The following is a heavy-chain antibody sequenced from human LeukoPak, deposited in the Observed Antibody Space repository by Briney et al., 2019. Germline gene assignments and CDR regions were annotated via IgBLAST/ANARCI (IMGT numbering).Heavy chain of an antibody. D-gene: IGHD3-16*02. CDR1: GFIFYNYA. CDR3: AKVDRRELGPYYFDY. V-gene: IGHV3-23*01. J-gene: IGHJ4*02. Sequence: PGGSLRLSCATSGFIFYNYATNWVRQGPGKGLEWVSGISGSGGSTYHAVSVRGRFTISRDNSKNTLYLQINSLRAEDTAVYYCAKVDRRELGPYYFDYWGQGTLVTVSS. CDR2: ISGSGGST.